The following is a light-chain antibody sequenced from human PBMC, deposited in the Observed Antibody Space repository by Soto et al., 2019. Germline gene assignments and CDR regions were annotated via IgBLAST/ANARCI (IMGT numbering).Light chain of an antibody. J-gene: IGLJ2*01. CDR3: SSYTSSTTWI. CDR2: EVS. Sequence: QSALTQPASVSGSPGQSITISCTGTSSDIGGHNSVSWYQQYPGKAPKVLIYEVSDRPSGVSHRFSGSKSGNTASLTISGLQAEDEADYHCSSYTSSTTWIFGGGTKVTVL. CDR1: SSDIGGHNS. V-gene: IGLV2-14*01.